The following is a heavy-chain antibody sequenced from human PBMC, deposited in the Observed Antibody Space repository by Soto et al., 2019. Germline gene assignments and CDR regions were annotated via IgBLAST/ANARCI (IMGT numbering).Heavy chain of an antibody. CDR2: IIPMFGTA. J-gene: IGHJ4*02. CDR3: ASGIKLRIRRIPNGYTG. D-gene: IGHD3-16*02. CDR1: GGTFSTYA. V-gene: IGHV1-69*12. Sequence: QVQLVQSGAEVKKPESSVKVSCKAPGGTFSTYAISWVRQAPGQGLEWMGGIIPMFGTANYAQSFQDRVTITADESTHTVYKEPSSLRSEATAVYFCASGIKLRIRRIPNGYTGWGQGTLVTVSS.